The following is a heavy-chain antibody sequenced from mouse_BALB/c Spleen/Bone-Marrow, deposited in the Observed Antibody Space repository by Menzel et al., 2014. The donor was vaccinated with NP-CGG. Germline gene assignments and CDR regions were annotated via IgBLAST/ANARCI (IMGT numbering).Heavy chain of an antibody. CDR2: IDTSDIYT. D-gene: IGHD2-4*01. CDR1: GYAFTDRW. CDR3: ARGGDDFSLDY. V-gene: IGHV1-69*01. Sequence: VKLQESGTELVMPGASVKMSCKASGYAFTDRWIHWVKQRPGQGLEWIGAIDTSDIYTNYNQKFKGKATLTVDESSSTAYIHLSSLTSEDSAVYYCARGGDDFSLDYWGQRTSVTVSS. J-gene: IGHJ4*01.